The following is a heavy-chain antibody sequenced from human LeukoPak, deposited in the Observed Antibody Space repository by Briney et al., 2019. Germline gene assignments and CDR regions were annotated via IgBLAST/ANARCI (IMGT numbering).Heavy chain of an antibody. CDR3: GKTILAGGPPREY. Sequence: GGSLRLSCAASGFSFTNYGMHWVRQAPGRGLEWVAVISYDGSTKYYADSVKGRFTISRDNSKNTLYLQMNSLRAEDTAVYYCGKTILAGGPPREYLGQGTLVTVSS. D-gene: IGHD3-3*01. V-gene: IGHV3-30*18. CDR2: ISYDGSTK. J-gene: IGHJ4*02. CDR1: GFSFTNYG.